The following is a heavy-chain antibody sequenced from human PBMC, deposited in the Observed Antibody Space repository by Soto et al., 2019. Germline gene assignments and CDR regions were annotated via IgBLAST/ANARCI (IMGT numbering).Heavy chain of an antibody. J-gene: IGHJ6*02. CDR3: AKGRRLGSALQYDYSCMDV. D-gene: IGHD6-19*01. CDR1: GITLSSYA. Sequence: EVQLLESGGGLVKPGGSLRISCAASGITLSSYAMSWVRQAPGKGLEWVSGISGSGGSTFYTDSVKGRFTISRDNAKNTLYLQMNSLRAEDTAVFYCAKGRRLGSALQYDYSCMDVWGQGTPVIVSS. CDR2: ISGSGGST. V-gene: IGHV3-23*01.